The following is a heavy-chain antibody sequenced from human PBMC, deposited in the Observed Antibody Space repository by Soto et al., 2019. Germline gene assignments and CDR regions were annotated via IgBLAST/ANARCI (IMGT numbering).Heavy chain of an antibody. D-gene: IGHD1-1*01. CDR3: AQGALPTTPVPLFDY. J-gene: IGHJ4*02. CDR1: GFTFSSYA. Sequence: GGSLRLSCAASGFTFSSYAMSWVRQAPGKGLEWVSAISGSGGSTYYADSVKGRFTISRDNSKNTLYLQMNSLRAEDTSVYYCAQGALPTTPVPLFDYGGQGTLVTVSS. V-gene: IGHV3-23*01. CDR2: ISGSGGST.